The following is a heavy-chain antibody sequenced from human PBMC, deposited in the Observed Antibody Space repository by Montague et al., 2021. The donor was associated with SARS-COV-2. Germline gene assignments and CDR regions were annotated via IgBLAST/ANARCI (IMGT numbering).Heavy chain of an antibody. CDR2: ISYDGSNK. J-gene: IGHJ3*02. CDR3: ARQENSSGWFKPDAFDI. V-gene: IGHV3-30*04. D-gene: IGHD6-19*01. CDR1: GFTFSSYA. Sequence: SLRLSCAASGFTFSSYAMHWVRQAPGKGLEWVALISYDGSNKYYADSAKGRFTISRDNSKNTLYLQMNSLRAEDTAVYYCARQENSSGWFKPDAFDIWGQGTMVTVSS.